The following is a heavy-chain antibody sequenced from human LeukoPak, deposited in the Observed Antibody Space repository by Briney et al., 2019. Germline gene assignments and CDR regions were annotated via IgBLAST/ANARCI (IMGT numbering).Heavy chain of an antibody. V-gene: IGHV4-4*02. CDR1: GGSISSSNW. J-gene: IGHJ4*02. CDR3: ARKMVEGSGSSWYWPFDY. CDR2: IYQSGST. Sequence: SETLSLTCAVSGGSISSSNWWSWVRQPPGKGREWIGEIYQSGSTNYNPSLKSRVTISVDSSKTQFSLKLSSVTAAETAVYYCARKMVEGSGSSWYWPFDYWGQGTLVTVSS. D-gene: IGHD6-13*01.